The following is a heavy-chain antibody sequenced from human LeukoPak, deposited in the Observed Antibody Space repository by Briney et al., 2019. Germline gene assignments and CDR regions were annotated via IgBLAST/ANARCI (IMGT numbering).Heavy chain of an antibody. D-gene: IGHD5-18*01. CDR1: GYTFTSYY. Sequence: GASVKVSCKASGYTFTSYYMHWVRQAPGQGLEWMGIINPSGGSTSYAQKFQGRVTITADKSTSTAYMELSSLRSEDTAVYYCASASYGRDDYYSYYYMDVWGKGTTVTVSS. CDR2: INPSGGST. J-gene: IGHJ6*03. CDR3: ASASYGRDDYYSYYYMDV. V-gene: IGHV1-46*01.